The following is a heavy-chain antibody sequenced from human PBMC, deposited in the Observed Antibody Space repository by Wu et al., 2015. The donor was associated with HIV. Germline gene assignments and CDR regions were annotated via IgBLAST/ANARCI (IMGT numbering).Heavy chain of an antibody. V-gene: IGHV1-2*02. CDR1: EYSFIANY. Sequence: QVQLVQSGAEVKKPGASVKVSCKASEYSFIANYMFWVRQAPGQGLECMGWINPNTGDTDYAEKFQGRVTMTRDTSISTASMELRRLTSDDTAMYYCARVPLSTVGVVAGLHWYFDLWGRGTLVTVSS. CDR2: INPNTGDT. D-gene: IGHD3-3*02. J-gene: IGHJ2*01. CDR3: ARVPLSTVGVVAGLHWYFDL.